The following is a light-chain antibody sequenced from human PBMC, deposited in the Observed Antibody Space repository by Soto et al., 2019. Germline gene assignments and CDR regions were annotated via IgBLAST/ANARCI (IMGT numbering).Light chain of an antibody. CDR1: NIASKS. J-gene: IGLJ1*01. Sequence: SYELTQPPSVSVAPGQTARVTCGGNNIASKSVHWYKQKPGQAPVLVVFDNTDRPSGIPERFSGSNSGSTATLTISRVEAGDEADYYCQVWDSESDLYVFGSGTKLTVL. V-gene: IGLV3-21*02. CDR2: DNT. CDR3: QVWDSESDLYV.